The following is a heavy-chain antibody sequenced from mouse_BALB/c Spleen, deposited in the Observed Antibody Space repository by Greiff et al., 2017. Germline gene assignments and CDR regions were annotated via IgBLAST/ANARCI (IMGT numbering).Heavy chain of an antibody. V-gene: IGHV1-69*02. Sequence: QVQLQQPGAELVKPGASVKLSCKASGYTFTSYWMHWVKQRPGQGLEWIGEIDPSDSYTNYNQKFKGKATLTVDKSSSTAYMQLSSLTSEDSAVYYCAISPSYSPYAMDYWGQGTSVTVSS. CDR1: GYTFTSYW. D-gene: IGHD2-12*01. CDR2: IDPSDSYT. CDR3: AISPSYSPYAMDY. J-gene: IGHJ4*01.